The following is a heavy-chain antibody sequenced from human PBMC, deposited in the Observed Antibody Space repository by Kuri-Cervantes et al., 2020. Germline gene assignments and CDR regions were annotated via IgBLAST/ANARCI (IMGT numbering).Heavy chain of an antibody. Sequence: GESLKISCAASGFTFSSYAMHWVRQAPGKELEWVAVISYDGSNKYYADSVKGRFTISRDNSKNTLYLQMNSLRAEDTAVYYCARDRVSWSGYYYYYYYGMDVWGQGTTVTVSS. J-gene: IGHJ6*02. CDR1: GFTFSSYA. D-gene: IGHD3-3*01. V-gene: IGHV3-30-3*01. CDR2: ISYDGSNK. CDR3: ARDRVSWSGYYYYYYYGMDV.